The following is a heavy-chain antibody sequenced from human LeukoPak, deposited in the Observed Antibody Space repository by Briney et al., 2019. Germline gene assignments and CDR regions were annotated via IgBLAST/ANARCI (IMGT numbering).Heavy chain of an antibody. CDR3: ASSAIVVVAAPRFDP. CDR1: GYTFTSYA. J-gene: IGHJ5*02. Sequence: ASVKVSCKASGYTFTSYAMHWVRQAPGQRLEWMGWINAGNGNTKYSQKFQGRVTITRDTSASTAYMELSSLRSEDRAVYYCASSAIVVVAAPRFDPWGQGTLVTVSS. D-gene: IGHD2-15*01. V-gene: IGHV1-3*01. CDR2: INAGNGNT.